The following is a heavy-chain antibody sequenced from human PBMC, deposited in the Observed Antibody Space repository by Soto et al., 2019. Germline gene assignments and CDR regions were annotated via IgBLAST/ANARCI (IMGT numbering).Heavy chain of an antibody. Sequence: PSETLSLTCTVSGGSISGSDYYWSWIRQPPGKGLEWIGYIYYDGRSYQSPSLRSRVTISVDTSKNQFSLRMSSVTAADTAVYYCVTQLFHYSYAMDVWGQGTTVTVSS. CDR1: GGSISGSDYY. CDR2: IYYDGRS. D-gene: IGHD1-1*01. CDR3: VTQLFHYSYAMDV. V-gene: IGHV4-30-4*01. J-gene: IGHJ6*02.